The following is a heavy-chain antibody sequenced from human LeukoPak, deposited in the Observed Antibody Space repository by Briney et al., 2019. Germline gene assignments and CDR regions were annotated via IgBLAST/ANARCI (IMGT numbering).Heavy chain of an antibody. D-gene: IGHD3-10*01. CDR3: AAYYYGSGRPPR. Sequence: PGRSLRLSCAASGLSFDDYAMHWVRQAPGKGLEWVSGISWNSGSIGYVDSVKGRFTISRDNAKNSLYLQMNSLRAEDTALYYCAAYYYGSGRPPRWGQGTLVTVSS. J-gene: IGHJ4*02. CDR1: GLSFDDYA. V-gene: IGHV3-9*01. CDR2: ISWNSGSI.